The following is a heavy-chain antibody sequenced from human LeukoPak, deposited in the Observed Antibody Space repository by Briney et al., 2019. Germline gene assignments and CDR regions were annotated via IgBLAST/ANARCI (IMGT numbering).Heavy chain of an antibody. CDR1: GFTFDDYA. J-gene: IGHJ4*02. Sequence: GRSLRLSCAASGFTFDDYAMHWVRQAPGKGLEWVSGISWNSGSIGYADSVKGRFTISRGDAKNSLYLQMNSLRAEDTALYYCAKDSTIFGVVNYYFDYWGQGTLVTVSS. D-gene: IGHD3-3*01. V-gene: IGHV3-9*01. CDR3: AKDSTIFGVVNYYFDY. CDR2: ISWNSGSI.